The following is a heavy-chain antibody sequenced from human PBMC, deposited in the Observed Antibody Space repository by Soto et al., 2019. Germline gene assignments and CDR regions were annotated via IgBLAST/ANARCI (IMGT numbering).Heavy chain of an antibody. CDR1: GFTFNNYG. D-gene: IGHD6-13*01. V-gene: IGHV3-33*01. CDR2: IWNDGSNN. Sequence: QVQLVESGGGVVQPGRSLRLSCAASGFTFNNYGMHLVRQAPGKGLEWLAVIWNDGSNNYYANSVKGRFTISRDNSKNTLYLQMNSLRAEDTAVYYCARRQIPPPTRGAANARGGMDVWGQGTTVTVSS. J-gene: IGHJ6*02. CDR3: ARRQIPPPTRGAANARGGMDV.